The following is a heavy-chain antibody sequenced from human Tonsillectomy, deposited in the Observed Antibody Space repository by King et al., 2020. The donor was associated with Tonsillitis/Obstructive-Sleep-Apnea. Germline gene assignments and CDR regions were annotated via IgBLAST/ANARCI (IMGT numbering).Heavy chain of an antibody. V-gene: IGHV4-39*01. CDR2: IYYSGTT. Sequence: MQLQESGPGLVKPSETLSLTCTVSGDSIRSSLYYWGWIRQPPGKGLEWIATIYYSGTTYYNPSLTSRVTISVATSKNQFSLNLNSVTAADTAVYYVVRHSRDSSWGDYSYYIDVCGKGTMVTVSS. D-gene: IGHD6-6*01. J-gene: IGHJ6*03. CDR3: VRHSRDSSWGDYSYYIDV. CDR1: GDSIRSSLYY.